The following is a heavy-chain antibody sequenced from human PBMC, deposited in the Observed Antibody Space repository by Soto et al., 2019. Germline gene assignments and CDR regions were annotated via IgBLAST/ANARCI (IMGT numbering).Heavy chain of an antibody. Sequence: EVQLLESGGGLVQPGGSLRLSCAASGFTFSSYAMTWVRQAPGQGLEWVSAISGSGDSTYYADSVKGRFTISRDNSKNTLYLQMNSLRAEDTAVYYCAKAYDYVWGSYDYWGQGTLVTVSS. CDR3: AKAYDYVWGSYDY. D-gene: IGHD3-16*01. V-gene: IGHV3-23*01. CDR2: ISGSGDST. J-gene: IGHJ4*02. CDR1: GFTFSSYA.